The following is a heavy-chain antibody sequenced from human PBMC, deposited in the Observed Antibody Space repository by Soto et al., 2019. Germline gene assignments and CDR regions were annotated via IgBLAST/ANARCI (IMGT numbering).Heavy chain of an antibody. D-gene: IGHD1-26*01. CDR2: IYTSGSA. Sequence: QVQLQESGPGLVKPSETLSLTCTVSGGSINFYYWSWIRQPAGKGLEWIGRIYTSGSANYNPSLKSRVTMSVDTSKNQLALKLRSVTAADSALYYWTRDRSEGSGRYFWVDSWGQGILVTVSS. CDR1: GGSINFYY. J-gene: IGHJ4*02. V-gene: IGHV4-4*07. CDR3: TRDRSEGSGRYFWVDS.